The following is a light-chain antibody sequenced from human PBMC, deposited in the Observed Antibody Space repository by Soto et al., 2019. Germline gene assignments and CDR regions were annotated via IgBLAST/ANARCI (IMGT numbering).Light chain of an antibody. CDR3: CAYAGSSFVV. CDR2: EAS. Sequence: QAVVTQPASVSGSPGQSITISCTGTSSDVGSYNLVSWYQQHPGKAPKLMIYEASKRPSGVSNRFSGSKSGNTASLTISGLEAEDEADYYCCAYAGSSFVVFGGGTKLTVL. V-gene: IGLV2-23*01. CDR1: SSDVGSYNL. J-gene: IGLJ2*01.